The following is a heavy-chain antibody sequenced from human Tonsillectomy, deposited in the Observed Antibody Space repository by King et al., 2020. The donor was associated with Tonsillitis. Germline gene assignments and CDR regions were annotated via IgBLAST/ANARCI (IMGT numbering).Heavy chain of an antibody. D-gene: IGHD1-26*01. CDR3: ARYVSGSFDD. CDR1: GGSISSSDHY. CDR2: MYYSGAI. J-gene: IGHJ4*02. Sequence: LQLQESGPGVVKPSETLSLTCTVSGGSISSSDHYWAWIRQPPGKGLEWIGYMYYSGAIFYNPPLKSRITISVGTSENRFSLELNSVTAADTAVYFCARYVSGSFDDWGQGALVTVSS. V-gene: IGHV4-39*01.